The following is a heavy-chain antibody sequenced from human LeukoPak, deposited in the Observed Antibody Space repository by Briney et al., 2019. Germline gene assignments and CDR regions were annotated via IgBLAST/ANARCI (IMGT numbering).Heavy chain of an antibody. CDR3: ARHYYGANGNWFDP. CDR2: IYYSGST. V-gene: IGHV4-39*01. Sequence: SETLSLTCTVSGGSISSSSFYWGWIRQPPGKGLEWIGSIYYSGSTYYNPSLKSRVTISVDTSKNQFSLKLSSVTAADTAVYYCARHYYGANGNWFDPWGQGTLVTASS. D-gene: IGHD4/OR15-4a*01. CDR1: GGSISSSSFY. J-gene: IGHJ5*02.